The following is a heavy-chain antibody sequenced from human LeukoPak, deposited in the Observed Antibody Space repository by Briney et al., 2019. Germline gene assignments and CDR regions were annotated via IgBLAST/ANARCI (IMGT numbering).Heavy chain of an antibody. V-gene: IGHV3-9*01. D-gene: IGHD3-22*01. CDR3: AREYYYDSSGYYSHDAFDI. CDR2: ISWNSGSI. Sequence: GGPLRLSCAASGFTFDDYAMHWVRQAPGKGLEWVSGISWNSGSIGYADSVKGRFTISRDNAKNSLYLQMNSLRAEDTAVYYCAREYYYDSSGYYSHDAFDIWGQGTMVTVSS. J-gene: IGHJ3*02. CDR1: GFTFDDYA.